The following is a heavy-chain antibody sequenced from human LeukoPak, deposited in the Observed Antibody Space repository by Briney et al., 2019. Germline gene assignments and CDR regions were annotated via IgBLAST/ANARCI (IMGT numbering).Heavy chain of an antibody. CDR3: ARAPEYFDILTGFYNFFFDY. V-gene: IGHV3-23*05. CDR1: GFTFSAYA. J-gene: IGHJ4*02. D-gene: IGHD3-9*01. Sequence: SGGSLRLSCEASGFTFSAYAMTWVRQAPGKGLEWVSSIGSDNKPHYSESVKGRFAISRDNSKSMLFLQLNSLRAEDTAVYYCARAPEYFDILTGFYNFFFDYWGQGTLVTVSS. CDR2: IGSDNKP.